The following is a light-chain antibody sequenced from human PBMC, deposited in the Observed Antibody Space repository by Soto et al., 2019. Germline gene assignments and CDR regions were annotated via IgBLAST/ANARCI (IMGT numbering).Light chain of an antibody. CDR3: QQYNNWSIT. J-gene: IGKJ5*01. Sequence: EVVMTQSPATLSVSPGDKVSLSCRANQTISNTLAWYQQKPGQAPRLLIYGASTRATGIPARFSGSGSGTEFTLTISSLQSEDFAVYYCQQYNNWSITFGQGTRLEIK. V-gene: IGKV3-15*01. CDR2: GAS. CDR1: QTISNT.